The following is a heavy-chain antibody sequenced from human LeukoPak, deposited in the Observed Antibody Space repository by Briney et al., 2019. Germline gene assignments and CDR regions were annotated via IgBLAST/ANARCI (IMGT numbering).Heavy chain of an antibody. D-gene: IGHD6-13*01. CDR3: ARDRWYSMDV. V-gene: IGHV3-74*01. Sequence: GGSLRLSCAASGFTFKLYWMHWVRQVPGKGLVWVSHIDGDGRTTTYADSVKGRFIISRDDAKNTVYLQMNSLRAEDTAVYYCARDRWYSMDVWGKGTTVTVPS. CDR2: IDGDGRTT. CDR1: GFTFKLYW. J-gene: IGHJ6*04.